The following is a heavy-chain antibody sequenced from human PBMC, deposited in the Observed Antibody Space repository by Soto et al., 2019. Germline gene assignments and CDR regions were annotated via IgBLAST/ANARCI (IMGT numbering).Heavy chain of an antibody. CDR1: GFTFSSYA. CDR3: AKPKYSSSWYCFDY. V-gene: IGHV3-23*01. D-gene: IGHD6-13*01. J-gene: IGHJ4*02. Sequence: GGSLRLSCAASGFTFSSYAMIWVGRAPGKGLEWVSAISGSGGSTYYADSVKGRFTISRDNSKNTLYLQMNSLRAEDTAVYYCAKPKYSSSWYCFDYWGQGTLVTVS. CDR2: ISGSGGST.